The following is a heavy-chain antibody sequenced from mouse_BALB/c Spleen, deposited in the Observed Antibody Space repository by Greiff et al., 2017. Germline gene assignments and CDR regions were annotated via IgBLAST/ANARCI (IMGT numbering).Heavy chain of an antibody. CDR1: GYTFTDYA. D-gene: IGHD4-1*01. Sequence: VQLQQSGAELVRPGVSVKISCKGSGYTFTDYAMHWVKQSHAKSLEWIGVISTYYGDASYNQKFKGKATMTVDKSSSTAYMELARLTSEDSAVYYCARESLGGDYWGQGTTLTVSS. J-gene: IGHJ2*01. CDR2: ISTYYGDA. V-gene: IGHV1S137*01. CDR3: ARESLGGDY.